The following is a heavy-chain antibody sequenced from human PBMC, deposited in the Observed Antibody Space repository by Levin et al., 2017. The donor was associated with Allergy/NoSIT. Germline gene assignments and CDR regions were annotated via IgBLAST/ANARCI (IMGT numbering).Heavy chain of an antibody. Sequence: QLGESLKISCAASGFTFRTYAMSWVRQAPGKGLEWVASIGGSGGSSMTFYADSVKGRFSIARDNSENMVYLQMNSLRAEDTAVYFCTKGFYRYFDYWGQGSLVTVSS. CDR3: TKGFYRYFDY. CDR2: IGGSGGSSMT. V-gene: IGHV3-23*01. J-gene: IGHJ4*02. D-gene: IGHD3-16*02. CDR1: GFTFRTYA.